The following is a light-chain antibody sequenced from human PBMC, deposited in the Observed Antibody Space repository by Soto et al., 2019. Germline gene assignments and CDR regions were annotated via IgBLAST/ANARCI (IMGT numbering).Light chain of an antibody. J-gene: IGKJ4*01. CDR3: QTYNSARVT. CDR1: QGISNS. V-gene: IGKV1-27*01. Sequence: DIQMTQSPSSLSASVGDRVTITCRASQGISNSLAWYQQNAGKSRKLLIYAASNLQSGVPSRFSGSGSGTDLSLTISSLQPEDVATYYCQTYNSARVTFGGGTKVEIK. CDR2: AAS.